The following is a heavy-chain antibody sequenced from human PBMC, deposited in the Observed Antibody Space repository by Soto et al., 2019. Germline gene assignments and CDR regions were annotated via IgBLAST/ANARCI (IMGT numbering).Heavy chain of an antibody. D-gene: IGHD3-10*01. CDR2: MNPNNGDT. V-gene: IGHV1-8*01. J-gene: IGHJ4*02. Sequence: QVQLVQSGAEVKKPGASVKVSCKTSGYTFTSYDINWVRQATGQGLEWMAWMNPNNGDTGYAPKFQGRVTLTKNNSISTAYMELSSPTSEDTAVYYCARVRRRQYYALGSYAFFDYWGQGTLVTVSS. CDR1: GYTFTSYD. CDR3: ARVRRRQYYALGSYAFFDY.